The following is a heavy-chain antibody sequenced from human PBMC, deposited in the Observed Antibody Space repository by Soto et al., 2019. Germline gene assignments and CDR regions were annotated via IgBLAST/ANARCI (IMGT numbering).Heavy chain of an antibody. CDR1: GGTFSSYA. D-gene: IGHD6-19*01. J-gene: IGHJ4*02. Sequence: ASVKVSCKASGGTFSSYAISWVRQAPGQGLEWMGGIIPIFGTANYAQKFQGRVTITADESTSTAYMELSSLRSEDTAVYYCARAPDSSGWYSANFDYWGQGTLVTVSS. CDR2: IIPIFGTA. V-gene: IGHV1-69*13. CDR3: ARAPDSSGWYSANFDY.